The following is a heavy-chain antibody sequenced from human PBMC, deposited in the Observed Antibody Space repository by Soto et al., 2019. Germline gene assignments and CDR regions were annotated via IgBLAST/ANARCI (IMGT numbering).Heavy chain of an antibody. CDR1: GYTFTGYY. V-gene: IGHV1-2*04. Sequence: ASVKVSCKASGYTFTGYYMHWVRQAPGQGLEWMGWINPNSGGTNYAQKFQGWVTMTRDTSISTAYMELSRLRSDDTAVYYCARSPDPVRGPIYYMDVWGKGTTVTVSS. D-gene: IGHD3-10*01. CDR2: INPNSGGT. J-gene: IGHJ6*03. CDR3: ARSPDPVRGPIYYMDV.